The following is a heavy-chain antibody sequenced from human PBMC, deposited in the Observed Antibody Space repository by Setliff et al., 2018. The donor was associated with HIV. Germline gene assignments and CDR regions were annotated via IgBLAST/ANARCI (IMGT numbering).Heavy chain of an antibody. D-gene: IGHD3-22*01. CDR2: ISAYNLNT. V-gene: IGHV1-18*01. Sequence: ASVKVSCRTSGYTFSRYGFSWVRQAPGQGLEWMGWISAYNLNTNYAQKFQGRVTMTTDTSASTGYMELRSLRSDDTAVYYCARAYYHDSSGYQGFDYWGQGTLVTVSS. CDR3: ARAYYHDSSGYQGFDY. J-gene: IGHJ4*02. CDR1: GYTFSRYG.